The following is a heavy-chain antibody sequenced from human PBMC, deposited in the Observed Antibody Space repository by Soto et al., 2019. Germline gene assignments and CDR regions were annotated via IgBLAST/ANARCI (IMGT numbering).Heavy chain of an antibody. D-gene: IGHD2-21*01. Sequence: QVQLVESGGGVVQPGKSLRLSCAASGFTFSHHGIHWVRQAPGKGLEWVAVIWYDGSLKYYGDSVQGRFTVSRDNSKNTVYLQMNSRRAVDSAVYYCARWDLDWWGQGTLVTVSS. CDR2: IWYDGSLK. V-gene: IGHV3-33*01. CDR3: ARWDLDW. CDR1: GFTFSHHG. J-gene: IGHJ4*02.